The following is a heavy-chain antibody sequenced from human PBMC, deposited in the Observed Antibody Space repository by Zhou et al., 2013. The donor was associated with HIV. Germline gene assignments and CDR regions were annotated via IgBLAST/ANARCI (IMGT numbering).Heavy chain of an antibody. CDR1: GYTLADLA. J-gene: IGHJ4*02. D-gene: IGHD3-16*02. CDR2: INPSGGST. Sequence: QVQLLQSGAEVKPPGASVKVSCKVFGYTLADLAIHWVRLPPGQGLEWMGIINPSGGSTRYAQKFQGRVAITAAESTRTAYLELSGLRSEDTAVYYCARVIFDRSDYWGQGTLVTVSS. CDR3: ARVIFDRSDY. V-gene: IGHV1-46*01.